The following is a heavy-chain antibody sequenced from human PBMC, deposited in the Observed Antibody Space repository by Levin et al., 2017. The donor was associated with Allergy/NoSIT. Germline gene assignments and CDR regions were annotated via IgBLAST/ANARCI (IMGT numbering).Heavy chain of an antibody. Sequence: AGGSLRLSCEASGFTFSNYGMHWVRQAPDMRLEWVAVITFDGSKKDYAESVKGRFTISRDNSKNTVDLQMNSLRREDTAVYYCAKRYTTSSVPTTIWDWYFDLWGRGTLVTVSS. V-gene: IGHV3-30*18. CDR2: ITFDGSKK. D-gene: IGHD2-2*02. CDR3: AKRYTTSSVPTTIWDWYFDL. CDR1: GFTFSNYG. J-gene: IGHJ2*01.